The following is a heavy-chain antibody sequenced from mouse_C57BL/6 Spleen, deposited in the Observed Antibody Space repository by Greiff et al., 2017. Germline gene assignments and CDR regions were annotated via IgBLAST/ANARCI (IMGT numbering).Heavy chain of an antibody. CDR3: ASRTTVVARGLDY. V-gene: IGHV14-2*01. D-gene: IGHD1-1*01. J-gene: IGHJ4*01. Sequence: VQLQQSGAELVTPGASVKMSCTASGFNFKDYYMHWVKQRTEQGLEWIGRIDPEDGETKYAPKFPGKATITADTSSNTAYLQLRSLTSEDTAVYYCASRTTVVARGLDYWGQGTSVTVSS. CDR1: GFNFKDYY. CDR2: IDPEDGET.